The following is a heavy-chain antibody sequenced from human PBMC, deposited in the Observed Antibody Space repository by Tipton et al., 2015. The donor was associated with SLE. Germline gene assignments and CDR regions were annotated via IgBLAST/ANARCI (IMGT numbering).Heavy chain of an antibody. CDR1: GGSVSSYY. D-gene: IGHD3-22*01. J-gene: IGHJ3*02. Sequence: TLSLTCIVSGGSVSSYYWSWIRQPPGKGLEWIGYMYYSGSTNYNPSLKSRVTMSIDTSKRQFSLKLSSVTAADTAVYYCARQSPPSTYYYDSSGYYYLEPFDIWGQGTMVTVSS. CDR3: ARQSPPSTYYYDSSGYYYLEPFDI. V-gene: IGHV4-59*08. CDR2: MYYSGST.